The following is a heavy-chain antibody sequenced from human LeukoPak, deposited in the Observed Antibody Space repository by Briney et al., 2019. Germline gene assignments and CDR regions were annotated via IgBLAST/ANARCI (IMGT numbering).Heavy chain of an antibody. CDR2: IYTSGST. V-gene: IGHV4-61*02. CDR3: ARGYSSTSVVGYYNYYMDV. D-gene: IGHD6-6*01. CDR1: GGSISSGSYY. Sequence: PSETLSLTCTVSGGSISSGSYYWSWIRQPAGKGLEWIGRIYTSGSTNYNPSLKSRVTISVDTSKNPFSLKLSSVTAADTAVYYCARGYSSTSVVGYYNYYMDVWGKGTTVTVSS. J-gene: IGHJ6*03.